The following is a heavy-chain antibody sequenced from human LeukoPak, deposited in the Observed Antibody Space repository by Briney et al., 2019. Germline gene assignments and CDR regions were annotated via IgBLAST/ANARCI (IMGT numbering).Heavy chain of an antibody. J-gene: IGHJ3*01. Sequence: SETLSLTCSVPGDSIKSTYYWSGSRPSRGKGVGGVGGIYYTGNTYYNPSLKSRVTLLVDTPKNQYFLKLKSVTAADTAVYYCARGYGSGRGSDFGVWGPGTLVIVSS. D-gene: IGHD3-10*01. CDR1: GDSIKSTYY. V-gene: IGHV4-39*07. CDR2: IYYTGNT. CDR3: ARGYGSGRGSDFGV.